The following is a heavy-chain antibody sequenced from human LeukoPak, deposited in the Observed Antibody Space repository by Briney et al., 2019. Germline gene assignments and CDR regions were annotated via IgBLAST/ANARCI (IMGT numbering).Heavy chain of an antibody. CDR2: ISAYNGNT. CDR3: ARASTYYYDSSGYSDY. CDR1: GYTFTSYG. V-gene: IGHV1-18*01. J-gene: IGHJ4*02. Sequence: ASVKVSCKASGYTFTSYGISWVRQAPGQGLEWMGWISAYNGNTNYAQKLQGGVTMTTDTSTSTAYMELRSLRSDDTAVYYCARASTYYYDSSGYSDYWGQGTLVTVSS. D-gene: IGHD3-22*01.